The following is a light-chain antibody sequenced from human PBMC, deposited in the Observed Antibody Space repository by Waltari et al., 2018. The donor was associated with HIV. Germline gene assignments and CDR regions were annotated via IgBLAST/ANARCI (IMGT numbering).Light chain of an antibody. Sequence: DIQMTQSPSSLSASVGDRVTITCQASPYIDNYLSWYQQKPGKAPKLLIYDASNLETGVSSRFSGSGYGTEFSFTISGLQPEDIATYYCQQYENLPYSFGQGTKLEI. CDR1: PYIDNY. V-gene: IGKV1-33*01. J-gene: IGKJ2*03. CDR3: QQYENLPYS. CDR2: DAS.